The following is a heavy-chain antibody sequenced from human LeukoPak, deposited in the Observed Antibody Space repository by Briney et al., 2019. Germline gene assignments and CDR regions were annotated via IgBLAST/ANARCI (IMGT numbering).Heavy chain of an antibody. V-gene: IGHV4-59*01. D-gene: IGHD2-2*02. CDR2: IYYSGST. CDR3: ARGAYTRGFDY. J-gene: IGHJ4*02. CDR1: GGSISSYY. Sequence: ASETLSLTCTVSGGSISSYYWSWIRQPPGKGLEWIGYIYYSGSTNYNPSLKSRVTISVDTSKNQFSLKLSSVTAADTAVYYCARGAYTRGFDYWGQGTLVTVSS.